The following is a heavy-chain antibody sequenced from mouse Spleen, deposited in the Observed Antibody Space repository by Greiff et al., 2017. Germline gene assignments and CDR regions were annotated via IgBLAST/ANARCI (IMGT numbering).Heavy chain of an antibody. CDR3: TRAATTVVDY. CDR1: GYTFTDYE. J-gene: IGHJ2*01. D-gene: IGHD1-1*01. CDR2: IDPETGGT. Sequence: QVQLQQSGAELVRPGASVTLSCKASGYTFTDYEMHWVKQTPVHGLEWIGAIDPETGGTAYNQKFKGKAILTADKSSSTAYMELRSLTSEDSAVYYCTRAATTVVDYWGQGTTLTVSS. V-gene: IGHV1-15*01.